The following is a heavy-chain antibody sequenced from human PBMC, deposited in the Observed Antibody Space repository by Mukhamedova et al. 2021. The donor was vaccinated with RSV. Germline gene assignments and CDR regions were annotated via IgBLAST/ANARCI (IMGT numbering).Heavy chain of an antibody. CDR3: ARGMSYSRLDY. Sequence: GLEWIGEINHSGSTNYNPSLKSRVTISVDTSKNQFSLKLSSVTAAHTAVYYCARGMSYSRLDYWGQGTLVTVSS. J-gene: IGHJ4*02. V-gene: IGHV4-34*01. D-gene: IGHD6-13*01. CDR2: INHSGST.